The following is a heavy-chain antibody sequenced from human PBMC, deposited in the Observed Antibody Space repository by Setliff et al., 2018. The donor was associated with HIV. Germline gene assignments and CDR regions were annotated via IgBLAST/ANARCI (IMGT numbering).Heavy chain of an antibody. CDR1: GGSISRADYY. V-gene: IGHV4-30-4*08. Sequence: SETLSLTCTVSGGSISRADYYWSWIRQPPGKGLEWIGYIFYRGSTHYNPSLKSRVTISVDTSKNQFSLKLSSVTAADTAVYYWARDRVRTRGLDYWGQGTLVTVSS. J-gene: IGHJ4*02. CDR3: ARDRVRTRGLDY. CDR2: IFYRGST. D-gene: IGHD3-10*01.